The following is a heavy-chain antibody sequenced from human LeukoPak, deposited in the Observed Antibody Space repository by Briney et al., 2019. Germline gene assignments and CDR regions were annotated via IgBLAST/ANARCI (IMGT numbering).Heavy chain of an antibody. Sequence: SVKVSCKASGGTFSSYAISWVRQAPGQGLEWMGGIIPIFGTAKYAQKFQGRVTITADESTSTAYMELSSLRSEDAAVYYCARYIAVAGYFDYGGQGTLVTVSS. V-gene: IGHV1-69*13. CDR2: IIPIFGTA. J-gene: IGHJ4*02. D-gene: IGHD6-19*01. CDR1: GGTFSSYA. CDR3: ARYIAVAGYFDY.